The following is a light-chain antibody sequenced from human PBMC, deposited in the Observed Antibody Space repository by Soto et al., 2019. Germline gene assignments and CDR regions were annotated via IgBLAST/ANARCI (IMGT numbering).Light chain of an antibody. Sequence: QSALTQPPSASGSPGQSVTISCTGTSSDVGGYNYVSWYQQYPGRAPKLMIYEVTKRPSGVADRFSGSKSGNTASLTVSRLQAEDEADSYYNSNAATNSYYLVFGGGTKLTVL. CDR3: NSNAATNSYYLV. V-gene: IGLV2-8*01. CDR2: EVT. CDR1: SSDVGGYNY. J-gene: IGLJ3*02.